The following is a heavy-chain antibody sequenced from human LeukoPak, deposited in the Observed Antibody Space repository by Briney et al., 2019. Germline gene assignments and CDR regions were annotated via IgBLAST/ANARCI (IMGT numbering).Heavy chain of an antibody. CDR3: ARDSGYYDSSGYYSDAFDI. CDR1: GYTFTSYY. CDR2: INPSGGST. D-gene: IGHD3-22*01. V-gene: IGHV1-46*01. Sequence: ASVKVSCKASGYTFTSYYMHWVRQAPGQGLEWMGIINPSGGSTSYAQKFQSRVTMTRDTSTSTVYMELSSLRSEDTAVYYCARDSGYYDSSGYYSDAFDIWGQGTMVTVSS. J-gene: IGHJ3*02.